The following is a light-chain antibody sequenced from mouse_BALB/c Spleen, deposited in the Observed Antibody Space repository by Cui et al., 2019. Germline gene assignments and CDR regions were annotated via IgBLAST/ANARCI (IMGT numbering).Light chain of an antibody. CDR1: SSVSY. CDR3: QQWSSNPLT. J-gene: IGKJ5*01. V-gene: IGKV4-68*01. CDR2: LTS. Sequence: QIVFTQPPALISASPGEKVTMTCSASSSVSYMYWYQQKPRSSPKPWIYLTSNLASGVPARFSGSGSGTSYSLTISSMEAEDAATYYCQQWSSNPLTFGAGTKLELK.